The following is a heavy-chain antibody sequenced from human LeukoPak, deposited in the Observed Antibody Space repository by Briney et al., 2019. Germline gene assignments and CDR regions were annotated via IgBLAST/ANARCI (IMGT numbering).Heavy chain of an antibody. CDR2: ISSSSSYI. CDR3: ARDGIDFRAFDL. CDR1: GFTFSSYS. J-gene: IGHJ3*01. Sequence: GRSLRLSCAASGFTFSSYSMNWVRQAPGKGLEWVSSISSSSSYIYYADSVKGRFTISRDNAKNSLYLQMNSLRAEDTAVYYCARDGIDFRAFDLWGQGTMVTVSS. D-gene: IGHD1-26*01. V-gene: IGHV3-21*01.